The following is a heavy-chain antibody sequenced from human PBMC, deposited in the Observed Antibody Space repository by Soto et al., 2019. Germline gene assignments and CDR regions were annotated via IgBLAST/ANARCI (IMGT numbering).Heavy chain of an antibody. CDR1: GFTFSSYS. Sequence: EVQLVESGGGVVQPGGSLRLSCAASGFTFSSYSMNWVRQAPGKGLEWVSYISSSSSTIYYADSVKGRFTISRDNAKNSLYLQMNSLRAEDTAVYYCASVRVAVAGKAPFDYWGQGTLVTVSS. CDR2: ISSSSSTI. D-gene: IGHD6-19*01. CDR3: ASVRVAVAGKAPFDY. V-gene: IGHV3-48*01. J-gene: IGHJ4*02.